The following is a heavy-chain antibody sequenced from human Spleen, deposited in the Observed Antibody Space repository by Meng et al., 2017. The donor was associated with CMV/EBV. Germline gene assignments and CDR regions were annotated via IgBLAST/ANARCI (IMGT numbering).Heavy chain of an antibody. Sequence: GGSLRLSCAASGFSFTDYAMHWVRQAPGKGLEWVAVISYDGSNKYYADSVKGRFTISRDNSKNTLYLQMNSLRAEDTAVYYCARAKDIVVRAFDIWGQGTMVTVSS. V-gene: IGHV3-30-3*01. CDR1: GFSFTDYA. J-gene: IGHJ3*02. D-gene: IGHD2-2*01. CDR2: ISYDGSNK. CDR3: ARAKDIVVRAFDI.